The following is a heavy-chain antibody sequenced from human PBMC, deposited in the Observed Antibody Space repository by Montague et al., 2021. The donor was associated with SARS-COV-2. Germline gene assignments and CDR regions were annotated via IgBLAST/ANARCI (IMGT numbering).Heavy chain of an antibody. CDR3: ARLGEGVVPAPILGVGPYYSYFYMDV. Sequence: SETLSLTCAVHGTSFSGYYWNWIRQPPGKGLEWIGEINHGGSAKYNPSLKRRVTISVDTSKNQFSLKLNSVTAADTAVYYCARLGEGVVPAPILGVGPYYSYFYMDVGGKGATVTVSS. D-gene: IGHD2-2*02. J-gene: IGHJ6*03. CDR1: GTSFSGYY. V-gene: IGHV4-34*01. CDR2: INHGGSA.